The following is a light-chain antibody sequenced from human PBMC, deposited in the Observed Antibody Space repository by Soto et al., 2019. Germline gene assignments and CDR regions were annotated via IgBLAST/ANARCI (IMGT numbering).Light chain of an antibody. CDR2: GAS. J-gene: IGKJ1*01. Sequence: IFFPQYPATLSLSPGERATLSCRASQNISSYLIWYQQKPGQAPRLLIYGASNRATGIPDRFSGSGSGTDFTLTISRLEPEDFAVYYCQQYGSSGTFGQGTKVDIK. CDR3: QQYGSSGT. CDR1: QNISSY. V-gene: IGKV3-20*01.